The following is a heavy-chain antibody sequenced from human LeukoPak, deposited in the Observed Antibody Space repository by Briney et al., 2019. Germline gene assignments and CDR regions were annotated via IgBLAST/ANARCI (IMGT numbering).Heavy chain of an antibody. V-gene: IGHV3-7*03. D-gene: IGHD3-9*01. CDR2: GKHDGWER. CDR3: ARGPGRVAVPATGSFDL. Sequence: GGSLRLSCDASGFTFPSYWMSWVRQAPGKGLEWVANGKHDGWERYYVDSVKGRFTSSRDDAKKSLYLQMNSLRAEDTALYYCARGPGRVAVPATGSFDLWGQGTMVTVS. CDR1: GFTFPSYW. J-gene: IGHJ3*01.